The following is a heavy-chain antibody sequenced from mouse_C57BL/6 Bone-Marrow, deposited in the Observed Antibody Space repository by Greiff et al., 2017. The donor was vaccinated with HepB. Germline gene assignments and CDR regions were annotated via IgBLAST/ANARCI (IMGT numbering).Heavy chain of an antibody. CDR2: IDPSDRYT. V-gene: IGHV1-69*01. D-gene: IGHD2-5*01. Sequence: VQLQQPGAELVMPGASVKLSCKASGYTFTSYWMHWVKQRPGQGLEWIGKIDPSDRYTNYNQKFKGKSTMTVDKSSSTAYMQLSSLTSEDSAVYYCAREGDYSNYGFAYWGQGTLVTVSA. CDR3: AREGDYSNYGFAY. CDR1: GYTFTSYW. J-gene: IGHJ3*01.